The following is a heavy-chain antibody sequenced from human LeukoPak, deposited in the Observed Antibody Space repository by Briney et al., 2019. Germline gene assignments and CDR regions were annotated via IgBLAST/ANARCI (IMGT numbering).Heavy chain of an antibody. CDR1: GFTVSSNY. CDR3: ARAGGTYYGIAFDI. V-gene: IGHV3-53*01. Sequence: GGSLRLSCAASGFTVSSNYMSWVRQAPGKGLEWVSVIYSGGSTYYADSVKGRFTISRDNSKNTLYLQMNSLRAEDTAVYYCARAGGTYYGIAFDIWGQGTMVTVSS. D-gene: IGHD1-26*01. CDR2: IYSGGST. J-gene: IGHJ3*02.